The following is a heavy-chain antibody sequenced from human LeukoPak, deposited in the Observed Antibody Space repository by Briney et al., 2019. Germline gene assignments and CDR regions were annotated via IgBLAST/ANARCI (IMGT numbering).Heavy chain of an antibody. CDR2: IYYSGST. V-gene: IGHV4-34*01. Sequence: SETLSLTCAVYGGSFSGYYWSWIRQPPGKGLEWIGSIYYSGSTYYNPSLKSRVTISVDTSKNQFSLKLSSVTAADTAVYYCARDGDYYGSGSTSPFDYWGQGTLVTVSS. CDR3: ARDGDYYGSGSTSPFDY. D-gene: IGHD3-10*01. CDR1: GGSFSGYY. J-gene: IGHJ4*02.